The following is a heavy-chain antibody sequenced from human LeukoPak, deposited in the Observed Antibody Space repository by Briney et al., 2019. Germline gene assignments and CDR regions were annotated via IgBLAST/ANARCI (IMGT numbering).Heavy chain of an antibody. CDR1: GFTFSAYA. V-gene: IGHV3-30-3*01. CDR3: ARDLNRYFDY. J-gene: IGHJ4*02. Sequence: GGSLRLACAASGFTFSAYALPWFRQAPGKGLECVSVISYDGSDKYYADSVKGRFTISRDSSKNTLYLQMNSLRAEDTAVYYCARDLNRYFDYWGEGTLVTVSS. CDR2: ISYDGSDK.